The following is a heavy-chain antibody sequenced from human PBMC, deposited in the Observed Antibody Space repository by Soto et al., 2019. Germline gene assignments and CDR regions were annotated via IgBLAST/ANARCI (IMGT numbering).Heavy chain of an antibody. D-gene: IGHD3-16*01. J-gene: IGHJ6*02. V-gene: IGHV4-30-4*08. CDR1: GGSISSSSYY. Sequence: SETLSLTCTVSGGSISSSSYYWGWIRQPPGKGLEWIGNIYYSGNTDCNPSLKSRVTISVDTSKNQFSLNLSSVTAADSAVYYCAGQPTAGSFYDLGSYYYYYGMDVRGQGTSVTVSS. CDR3: AGQPTAGSFYDLGSYYYYYGMDV. CDR2: IYYSGNT.